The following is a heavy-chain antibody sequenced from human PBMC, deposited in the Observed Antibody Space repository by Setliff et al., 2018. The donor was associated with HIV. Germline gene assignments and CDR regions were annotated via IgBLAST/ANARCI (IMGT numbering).Heavy chain of an antibody. CDR1: SGAISRAASY. J-gene: IGHJ1*01. CDR2: IFYRGDT. V-gene: IGHV4-39*01. CDR3: ARPFPCASTTCYFAAFDM. D-gene: IGHD2-2*01. Sequence: SETLSLTCTVSSGAISRAASYWSWIRQSPGKGLEWIGTIFYRGDTYYNPSLKSRFTLSVDTSKSQFSLRLASVTAADTAVYYCARPFPCASTTCYFAAFDMWGQGIPVTVSS.